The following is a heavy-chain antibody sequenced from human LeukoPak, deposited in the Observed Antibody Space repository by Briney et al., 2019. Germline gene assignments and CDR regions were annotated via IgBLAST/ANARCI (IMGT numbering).Heavy chain of an antibody. CDR2: ISAGGGT. Sequence: GGSLRLSCAASGFTFSSYAMSWVRQAPGKGLEWVSTISAGGGTYYADSVKGRFSISRDNSKNTLSLQMNSLRAEDTAVYYCAKDLALYDSWGQGTLVTVSS. CDR1: GFTFSSYA. D-gene: IGHD5-12*01. J-gene: IGHJ5*01. V-gene: IGHV3-23*01. CDR3: AKDLALYDS.